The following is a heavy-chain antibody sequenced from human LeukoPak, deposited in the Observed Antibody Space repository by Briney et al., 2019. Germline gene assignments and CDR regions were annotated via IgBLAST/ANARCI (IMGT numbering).Heavy chain of an antibody. Sequence: GGSLRLSCAASGFTFSSYAMSWVRQAPGKGLEWVSAISGSGGSTYYADSVKGRFTISRGNSKNTLYLQMNSLRAEDTAVYCCAKGAILWFGELLGDFDYWGQGTLVTVSS. CDR2: ISGSGGST. CDR3: AKGAILWFGELLGDFDY. D-gene: IGHD3-10*01. CDR1: GFTFSSYA. V-gene: IGHV3-23*01. J-gene: IGHJ4*02.